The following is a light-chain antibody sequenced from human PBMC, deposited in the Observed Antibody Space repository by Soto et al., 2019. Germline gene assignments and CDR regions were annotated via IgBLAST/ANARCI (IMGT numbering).Light chain of an antibody. CDR3: QQRSNWPRT. V-gene: IGKV3D-20*02. Sequence: EIVLTQSPGTLSLSPWERATLSCRASQSVSSSYLAWYQQKRGQAPRLLIYDVSNRATDIPARFSGSGSGTDFTLTISSLEPEDLAVYYCQQRSNWPRTFGQGTKVDIK. CDR1: QSVSSSY. CDR2: DVS. J-gene: IGKJ1*01.